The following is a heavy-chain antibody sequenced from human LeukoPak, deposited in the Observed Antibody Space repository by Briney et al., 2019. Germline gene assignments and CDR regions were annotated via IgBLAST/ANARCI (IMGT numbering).Heavy chain of an antibody. J-gene: IGHJ4*02. CDR1: GFTFSSYG. Sequence: GGSLRLSCAASGFTFSSYGMHWVRQAPGKGLEWAAVISYDGSNKYYADSVKGRFTISRDNSKNTLYLQMNSLRAEDTAVYYCANEPYCSSTSCYAYWGQGTLATVSS. V-gene: IGHV3-30*18. CDR2: ISYDGSNK. D-gene: IGHD2-2*01. CDR3: ANEPYCSSTSCYAY.